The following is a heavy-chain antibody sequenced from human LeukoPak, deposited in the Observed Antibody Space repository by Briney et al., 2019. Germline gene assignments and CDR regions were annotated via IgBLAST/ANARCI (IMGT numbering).Heavy chain of an antibody. J-gene: IGHJ6*03. D-gene: IGHD3-22*01. V-gene: IGHV4-39*02. Sequence: SETLSLTCTVSAGSISSSDYYWGWIRQSPGKGLEWIGRISYSGNTYYNPSLKSRVPISVDTSKNHFSLRLSSVTAADTAVYYCSRLTHSYYSDTSGYYPYYYMDVWGEGTTVAVSS. CDR3: SRLTHSYYSDTSGYYPYYYMDV. CDR2: ISYSGNT. CDR1: AGSISSSDYY.